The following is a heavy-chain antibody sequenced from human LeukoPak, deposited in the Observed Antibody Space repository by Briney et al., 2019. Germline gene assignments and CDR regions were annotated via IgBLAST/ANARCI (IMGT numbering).Heavy chain of an antibody. CDR1: YGSITSYY. D-gene: IGHD3-22*01. V-gene: IGHV4-59*01. Sequence: SETLSLTCSVSYGSITSYYWTWIRQPPGKGLEWIGYIYYSGSTNYNPSLKSRVTISVDTSKNQFSLRLSSVTAADTAVYYCARVTGYMIEDYFDYWGQGTLVTVSS. CDR3: ARVTGYMIEDYFDY. CDR2: IYYSGST. J-gene: IGHJ4*02.